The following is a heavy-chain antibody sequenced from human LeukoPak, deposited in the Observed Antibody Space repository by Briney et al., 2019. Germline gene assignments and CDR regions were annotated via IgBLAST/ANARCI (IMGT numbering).Heavy chain of an antibody. CDR2: IWNDGSHK. V-gene: IGHV3-33*06. CDR3: AKDSNEFGDSQLDY. J-gene: IGHJ4*02. Sequence: GGSLRLSCAASGFTLSNFGVHWVRQAPGMGLEWVAVIWNDGSHKYYSDSVKGRFTISRDNSKNTLYLQMNSLRAEDTAVYYCAKDSNEFGDSQLDYWGQGTLVTVSS. CDR1: GFTLSNFG. D-gene: IGHD3-10*01.